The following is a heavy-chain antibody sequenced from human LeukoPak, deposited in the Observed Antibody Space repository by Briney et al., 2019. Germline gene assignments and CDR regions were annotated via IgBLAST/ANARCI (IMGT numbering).Heavy chain of an antibody. V-gene: IGHV1-69*04. D-gene: IGHD6-13*01. Sequence: ASVKVSCKASGGTFSSYAISWVRQAPGQGLEWMGMIIPILGITNYAQKFQGRVTITADKSTSTAYMELSSLRSEDTAVYYCADGNSSWYEEGFYYYYYGMDVWGQGTTVTVSS. CDR1: GGTFSSYA. CDR3: ADGNSSWYEEGFYYYYYGMDV. J-gene: IGHJ6*02. CDR2: IIPILGIT.